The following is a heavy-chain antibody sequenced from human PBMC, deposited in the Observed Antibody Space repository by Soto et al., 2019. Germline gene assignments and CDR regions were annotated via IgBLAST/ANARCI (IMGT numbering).Heavy chain of an antibody. J-gene: IGHJ6*02. V-gene: IGHV3-48*02. D-gene: IGHD3-3*01. Sequence: GGSLRLSCAASGFTFSSYSMNWVRQAPGKGLEWVSYISSSSSTIYYADSVKGRFTISRDNAKNSLYLQMNSLRDEDTAVYYCARDRPDQADFWSGPMLPYYYYGMDVWGQGTTVTVSS. CDR3: ARDRPDQADFWSGPMLPYYYYGMDV. CDR1: GFTFSSYS. CDR2: ISSSSSTI.